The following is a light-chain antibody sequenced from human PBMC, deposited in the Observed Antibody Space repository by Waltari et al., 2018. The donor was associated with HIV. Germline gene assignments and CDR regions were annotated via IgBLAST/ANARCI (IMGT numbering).Light chain of an antibody. CDR2: AAS. Sequence: DIQLTQSPSFLSASVGDRVTITCRASQGISSYLAWYQQKPGKAPKLLIYAASTVQSGVPSRFSGSGSGTEFTLTISSLQPEDFATYYCQQLNSYLFTFGQGTRLEIK. J-gene: IGKJ5*01. CDR3: QQLNSYLFT. V-gene: IGKV1-9*01. CDR1: QGISSY.